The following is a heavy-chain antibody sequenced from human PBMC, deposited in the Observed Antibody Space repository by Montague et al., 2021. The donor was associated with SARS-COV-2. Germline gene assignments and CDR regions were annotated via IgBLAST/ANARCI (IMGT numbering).Heavy chain of an antibody. CDR3: ARGSHYYDSSGYYFDY. D-gene: IGHD3-22*01. V-gene: IGHV4-59*09. CDR2: SWST. J-gene: IGHJ4*02. Sequence: SWSTNYNPSLKSRVTISVYTSKNPFSLKLSSVTAADTAVYYCARGSHYYDSSGYYFDYGGQGTMGTVAS.